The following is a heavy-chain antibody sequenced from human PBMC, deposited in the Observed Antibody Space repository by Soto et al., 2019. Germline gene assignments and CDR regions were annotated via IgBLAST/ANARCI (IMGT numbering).Heavy chain of an antibody. Sequence: PSETLSLTCTVSGGSISSSSYYWGWIRQPPGKGLEWIGSIYYSGSTYYNPSLKSRVTIPVDTSKNQFSLKLSSVTAADTAVYYCARRLYYDSSGFEGGGMDVWGQGTTVTVSS. CDR2: IYYSGST. D-gene: IGHD3-22*01. CDR1: GGSISSSSYY. V-gene: IGHV4-39*01. CDR3: ARRLYYDSSGFEGGGMDV. J-gene: IGHJ6*02.